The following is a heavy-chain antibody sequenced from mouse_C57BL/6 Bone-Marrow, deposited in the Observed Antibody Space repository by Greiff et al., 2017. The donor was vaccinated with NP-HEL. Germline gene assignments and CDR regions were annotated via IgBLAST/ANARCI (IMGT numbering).Heavy chain of an antibody. Sequence: QVHVKQSGAELVRPGTSVKMSCKASGYTFTNYWIGWAKQRPGHGLEWIGDIYPGGGYTNYNEKFKGKATLTADKSSSTAYMQFSSLTSEDSAIYYCARLGWDSYWYFDVWGTGTTVTVSS. J-gene: IGHJ1*03. D-gene: IGHD4-1*01. CDR3: ARLGWDSYWYFDV. CDR2: IYPGGGYT. CDR1: GYTFTNYW. V-gene: IGHV1-63*01.